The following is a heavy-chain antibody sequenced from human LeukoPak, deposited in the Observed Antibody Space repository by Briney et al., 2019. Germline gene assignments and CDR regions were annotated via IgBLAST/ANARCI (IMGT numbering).Heavy chain of an antibody. CDR1: GGSISSYY. V-gene: IGHV4-4*07. CDR2: IYTSGST. CDR3: ATSAADTSFDY. D-gene: IGHD6-13*01. J-gene: IGHJ4*02. Sequence: SETLSLTCTVSGGSISSYYWSWIRQPAGKGLEWIGRIYTSGSTNYNPSLKSRVTMSVDTSKNQFSLKLSFVTAADTAVYYCATSAADTSFDYWGQGTLVTVSS.